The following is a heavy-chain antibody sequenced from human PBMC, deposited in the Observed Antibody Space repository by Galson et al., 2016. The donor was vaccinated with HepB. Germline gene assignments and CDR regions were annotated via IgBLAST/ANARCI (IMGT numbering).Heavy chain of an antibody. Sequence: SGYTFSSYGISWVRQAPGQGLEWMGWISAYNGNTNYAQKFQGRVTMTTDTSTSTAYMEVRSLRYDDTAVYYCAKIVVAGIHRDYWGQGTVVIVSS. V-gene: IGHV1-18*01. CDR2: ISAYNGNT. D-gene: IGHD6-19*01. J-gene: IGHJ4*02. CDR1: GYTFSSYG. CDR3: AKIVVAGIHRDY.